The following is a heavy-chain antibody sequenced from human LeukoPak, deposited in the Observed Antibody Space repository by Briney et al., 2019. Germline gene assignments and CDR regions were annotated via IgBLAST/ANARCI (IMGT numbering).Heavy chain of an antibody. CDR1: GFTFSRYS. V-gene: IGHV3-48*02. CDR3: ARDSAYAQDY. D-gene: IGHD2-2*01. J-gene: IGHJ4*02. CDR2: IGVSSSNI. Sequence: GRSLRLSCAASGFTFSRYSMNWVRQAPGKGLEWVSYIGVSSSNIYYADSVKGRFTISRDNAKNSLYLQKSSLRDEDTAVYYCARDSAYAQDYWGQGALVTVSS.